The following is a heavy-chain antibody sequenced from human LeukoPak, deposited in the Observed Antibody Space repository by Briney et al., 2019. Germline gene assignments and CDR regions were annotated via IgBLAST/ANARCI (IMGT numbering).Heavy chain of an antibody. CDR3: ARDRHSSGYYDSSGLDY. CDR2: IYSGGST. CDR1: GFTVSSNY. J-gene: IGHJ4*02. V-gene: IGHV3-53*04. Sequence: GGSLRLSCAASGFTVSSNYMSWVRQAPGKGLEWVSVIYSGGSTYYADSVKGRFTISRHNSKNTLYLQMNSLRAEDTAVYYCARDRHSSGYYDSSGLDYWGQGTLVTVSS. D-gene: IGHD3-22*01.